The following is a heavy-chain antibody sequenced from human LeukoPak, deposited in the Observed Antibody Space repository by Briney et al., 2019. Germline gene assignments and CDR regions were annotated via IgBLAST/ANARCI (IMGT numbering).Heavy chain of an antibody. Sequence: GGSLRLSCVASGFTVSTKYMSWVRQAPGKGLEWVSVVYTSGSTYYTESVRGRFTVSRDNSKNTMYLQMNSLRAEDTAVYYCARGVEPLAANTLAYWGQGTLVTVSS. CDR1: GFTVSTKY. D-gene: IGHD1-14*01. J-gene: IGHJ4*02. CDR3: ARGVEPLAANTLAY. V-gene: IGHV3-53*01. CDR2: VYTSGST.